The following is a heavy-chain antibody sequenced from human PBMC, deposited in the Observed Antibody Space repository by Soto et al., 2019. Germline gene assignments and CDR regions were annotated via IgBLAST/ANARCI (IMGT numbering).Heavy chain of an antibody. CDR3: ARGRYSGSSGRYYYYYYGMDV. V-gene: IGHV1-69*13. Sequence: GASVKVSCKASGGTFSSYAISWVRQAPGQGLEWMGGIIPIFGTANYAQKFQGRVTITADESTSTAYMELSSLRSEDTAVYYCARGRYSGSSGRYYYYYYGMDVWGQGTTVTVSS. D-gene: IGHD6-6*01. J-gene: IGHJ6*02. CDR1: GGTFSSYA. CDR2: IIPIFGTA.